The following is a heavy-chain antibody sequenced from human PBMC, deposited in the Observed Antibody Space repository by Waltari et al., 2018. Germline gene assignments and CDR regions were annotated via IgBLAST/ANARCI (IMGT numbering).Heavy chain of an antibody. Sequence: QLQLQESGPGLVKPSETLSLTCTVSGGSISSSSYYWGWIRQPPGKGLEWIGSIYYSGSTYYNPSLKSRVTISVDTSKNQFSLKLSSVTAADTAVYYCASLGSSTTEKPADYWGQGTLVTVSS. J-gene: IGHJ4*02. V-gene: IGHV4-39*01. CDR1: GGSISSSSYY. CDR2: IYYSGST. D-gene: IGHD2-2*01. CDR3: ASLGSSTTEKPADY.